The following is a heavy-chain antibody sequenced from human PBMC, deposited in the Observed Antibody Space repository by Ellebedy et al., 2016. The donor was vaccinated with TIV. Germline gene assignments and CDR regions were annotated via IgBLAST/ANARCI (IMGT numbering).Heavy chain of an antibody. CDR3: AKNTVTHDYYYYGLDV. CDR2: LSYDASNQ. V-gene: IGHV3-30*04. CDR1: GFPFSTYA. Sequence: GGSLRLXCAASGFPFSTYAMHWVRQTPDKGLEWVAILSYDASNQYHTDSVQGRFTISRDNSKNTLYLQMNSLRVEDTAVYYCAKNTVTHDYYYYGLDVWGQGTTVTVSS. D-gene: IGHD4-11*01. J-gene: IGHJ6*02.